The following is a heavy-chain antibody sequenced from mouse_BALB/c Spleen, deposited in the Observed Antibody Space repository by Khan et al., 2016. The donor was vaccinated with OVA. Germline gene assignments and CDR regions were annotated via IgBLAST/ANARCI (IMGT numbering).Heavy chain of an antibody. CDR2: IRLNSDDYVT. J-gene: IGHJ2*01. D-gene: IGHD3-3*01. V-gene: IGHV6-6*02. Sequence: EVQLQESGGGLVQPGESLKLSCVASGFTLSNYCMNWVRQPPEKGLEWVAEIRLNSDDYVTHYAESVKGRCNISRDEYKSSVYLQVNNVRAEDTCIHYCWIQLGGQGTTLTVSS. CDR3: WIQL. CDR1: GFTLSNYC.